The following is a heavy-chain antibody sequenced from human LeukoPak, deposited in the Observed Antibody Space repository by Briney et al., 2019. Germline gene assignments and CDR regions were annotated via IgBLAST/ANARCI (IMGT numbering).Heavy chain of an antibody. CDR2: INTNTGNP. CDR3: ARDPSPTRRDGYSPYYFDY. Sequence: ASVKVSCKTSGYTFSTYAMHWVRQAPGQGLEWMGWINTNTGNPTYAQGFTGRFVFSLDTSVSTAYLQISSLKAEDTAVYYCARDPSPTRRDGYSPYYFDYWGQGTLVTVSS. D-gene: IGHD5-24*01. V-gene: IGHV7-4-1*02. CDR1: GYTFSTYA. J-gene: IGHJ4*02.